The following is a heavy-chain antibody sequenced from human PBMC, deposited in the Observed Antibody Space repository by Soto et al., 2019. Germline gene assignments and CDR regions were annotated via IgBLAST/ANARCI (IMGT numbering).Heavy chain of an antibody. D-gene: IGHD6-6*01. CDR1: GGSISSSSYY. Sequence: PSETLSLTCTVSGGSISSSSYYWGWIRQPPGKGLEWIGSIYYSGSTYYNPSLKSRVTISVDTSKNQFSLKLSSVTAADTAVYYCARQFRSIAARPGTYYGMDVWGQGTTVTVSS. CDR3: ARQFRSIAARPGTYYGMDV. J-gene: IGHJ6*02. V-gene: IGHV4-39*01. CDR2: IYYSGST.